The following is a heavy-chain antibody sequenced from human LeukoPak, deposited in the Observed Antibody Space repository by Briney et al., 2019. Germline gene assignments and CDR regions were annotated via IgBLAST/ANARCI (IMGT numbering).Heavy chain of an antibody. V-gene: IGHV3-48*01. CDR1: EFTFSSYS. D-gene: IGHD3-22*01. CDR2: ITNSGNSK. Sequence: GSLRLSCAASEFTFSSYSMDWVRQAPGKGLEWVSYITNSGNSKSYADSVKGRFTISRDNTKSSLYLQMNGLRAEDTAVYYCARTRSSGYSTFDYWGQGILVTVSS. CDR3: ARTRSSGYSTFDY. J-gene: IGHJ4*02.